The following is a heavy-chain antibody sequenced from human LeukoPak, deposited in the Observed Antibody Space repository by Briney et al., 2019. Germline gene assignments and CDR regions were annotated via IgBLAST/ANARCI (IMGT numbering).Heavy chain of an antibody. CDR3: AREGPGYGMDV. Sequence: PGGSLRLSCAASGFTFSYYGMHWVRQAPGKGLEWVANIWYDGSNKYYADSVKGRFTISRDNSKNTLFLQMNSLRAEDTAVYYCAREGPGYGMDVWGQGTTVTVSS. J-gene: IGHJ6*02. V-gene: IGHV3-33*01. CDR1: GFTFSYYG. D-gene: IGHD3-10*01. CDR2: IWYDGSNK.